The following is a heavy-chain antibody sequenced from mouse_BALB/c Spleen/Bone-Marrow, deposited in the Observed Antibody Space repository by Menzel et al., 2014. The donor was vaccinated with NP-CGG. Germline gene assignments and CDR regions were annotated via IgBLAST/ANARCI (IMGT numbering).Heavy chain of an antibody. J-gene: IGHJ4*01. CDR1: GYPLTTYC. V-gene: IGHV1S81*02. CDR3: SREDMLYAMDY. D-gene: IGHD6-5*01. CDR2: INPSNSRT. Sequence: QVQFHQSRAELVKPGASVKQSSKASGYPLTTYCSHWVKQRPGQGPEWIGEINPSNSRTNYNEKFKSKAKLTINESSNTGSMQLNSLTSEDSAVYYCSREDMLYAMDYWGQGTSVTVSS.